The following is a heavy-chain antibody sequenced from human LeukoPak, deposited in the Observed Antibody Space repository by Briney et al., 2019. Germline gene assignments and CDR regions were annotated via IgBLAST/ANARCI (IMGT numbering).Heavy chain of an antibody. D-gene: IGHD4-23*01. CDR2: ISESGAGT. CDR3: ASFYGGTAAPT. V-gene: IGHV3-23*01. J-gene: IGHJ4*02. Sequence: GGSLRLSCAASGFTFSSYAMSWVRQAPGKGLEWVSAISESGAGTYYADSVRGRFTISRDNSKNTLYLQMNSLRAEDTAIYYCASFYGGTAAPTWGQGTLVTVAS. CDR1: GFTFSSYA.